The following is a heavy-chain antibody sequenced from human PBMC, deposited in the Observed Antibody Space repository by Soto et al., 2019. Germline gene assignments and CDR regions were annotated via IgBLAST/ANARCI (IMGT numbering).Heavy chain of an antibody. V-gene: IGHV1-8*01. CDR2: MNPNTRNT. CDR1: GYTFTSYD. J-gene: IGHJ4*02. CDR3: AREITGKFPN. Sequence: QVQLVQSGAEVKKPGASVKVSCKASGYTFTSYDINWVRQATGQGLEWMGWMNPNTRNTRYAQKFQGGVTVPRNTSISTAYVELSSLRSEHTAVYYSAREITGKFPNWGQGTLVTVSS. D-gene: IGHD1-20*01.